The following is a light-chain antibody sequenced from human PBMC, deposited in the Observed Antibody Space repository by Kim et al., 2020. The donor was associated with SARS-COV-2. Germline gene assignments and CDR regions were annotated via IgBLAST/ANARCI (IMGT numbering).Light chain of an antibody. Sequence: QSVTISCTGASGDVGGYNYVSWHQQHPGKAPKLIIYDVNNRPSGVPNRFSGSKSGNTASLTVSGLQSEDEADYYCSSYAGTNNFYVFGTGTKVTVL. CDR1: SGDVGGYNY. J-gene: IGLJ1*01. CDR2: DVN. CDR3: SSYAGTNNFYV. V-gene: IGLV2-8*01.